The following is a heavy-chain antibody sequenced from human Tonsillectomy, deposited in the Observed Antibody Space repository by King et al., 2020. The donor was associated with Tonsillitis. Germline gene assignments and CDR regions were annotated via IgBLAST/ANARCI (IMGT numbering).Heavy chain of an antibody. CDR1: GYTFTGYF. CDR3: ARDGSIWEYYYYYGMDV. J-gene: IGHJ6*02. CDR2: INPNSGGT. D-gene: IGHD6-13*01. Sequence: QLVQSGAEVKKPGASVKVSCKASGYTFTGYFLHWVRRAPGQGLEWMGWINPNSGGTNYAQKFQGRVTMTRDTSISTAYLELTRLRSDDTAVYYCARDGSIWEYYYYYGMDVWGQGTTVTVSS. V-gene: IGHV1-2*02.